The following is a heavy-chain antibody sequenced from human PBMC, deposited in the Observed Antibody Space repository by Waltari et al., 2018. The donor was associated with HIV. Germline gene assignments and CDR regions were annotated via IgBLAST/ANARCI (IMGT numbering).Heavy chain of an antibody. V-gene: IGHV1-24*01. CDR2: FDPEDDET. D-gene: IGHD1-26*01. Sequence: QVQLIQSGAEVKKPGASVKVSCKDLGYTTTELSIHWVRQAPGKGLEWMGGFDPEDDETIYAQKFHGRVTMTEDTSTDSAYMELSSLTSEDTAVYYCATGGGTTSIQLYDLDVWGQGTTVTVSS. CDR1: GYTTTELS. CDR3: ATGGGTTSIQLYDLDV. J-gene: IGHJ6*02.